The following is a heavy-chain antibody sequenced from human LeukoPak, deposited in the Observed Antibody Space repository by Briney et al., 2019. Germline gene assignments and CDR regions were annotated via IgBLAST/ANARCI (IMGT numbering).Heavy chain of an antibody. Sequence: PETLSLTCTVSGVSITNFYWNWIRQPAGKGLEWIGRMYISGSTNYNPSLKSRVTMSINTSKNQFSLRLSSVTAADTAVYYCARWDYNSIDYWGQGTLVTVSA. V-gene: IGHV4-4*07. CDR1: GVSITNFY. J-gene: IGHJ4*02. CDR2: MYISGST. D-gene: IGHD3-10*01. CDR3: ARWDYNSIDY.